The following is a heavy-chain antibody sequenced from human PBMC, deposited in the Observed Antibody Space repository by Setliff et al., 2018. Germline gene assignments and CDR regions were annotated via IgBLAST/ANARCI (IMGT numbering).Heavy chain of an antibody. D-gene: IGHD6-13*01. CDR2: VNSDGSST. J-gene: IGHJ3*02. CDR3: AREMEAAGQRAFDI. CDR1: AFTFSSYG. V-gene: IGHV3-74*01. Sequence: SLKISCAASAFTFSSYGMHWVRQAPGKGLVWVSRVNSDGSSTTYADSVKGRFTMSRDNANNALYLQMNSLTAEDTAVYYCAREMEAAGQRAFDIWGQGTMVTVS.